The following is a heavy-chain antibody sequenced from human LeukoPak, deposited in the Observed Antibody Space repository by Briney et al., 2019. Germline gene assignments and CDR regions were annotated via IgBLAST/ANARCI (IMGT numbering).Heavy chain of an antibody. V-gene: IGHV4-59*01. CDR3: ARDGAPGGSAYFDY. D-gene: IGHD3-16*01. CDR2: IYYSGST. J-gene: IGHJ4*02. CDR1: GGSISSYY. Sequence: SETLSLTCTVSGGSISSYYWSWIRQPPGKGLEWIGYIYYSGSTNYNPSLKSQVTISVDTSKNQFSLKLSSVTAADTAVYYCARDGAPGGSAYFDYWGQGTLVTVSS.